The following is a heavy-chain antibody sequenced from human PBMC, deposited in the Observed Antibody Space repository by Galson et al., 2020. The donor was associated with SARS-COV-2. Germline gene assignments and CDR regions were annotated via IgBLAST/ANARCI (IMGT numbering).Heavy chain of an antibody. CDR3: VKGLEYGSGSNFDY. CDR2: ISSSSSYI. V-gene: IGHV3-21*04. J-gene: IGHJ4*02. CDR1: GFTFSSYS. D-gene: IGHD3-10*01. Sequence: GGSLRLSCAASGFTFSSYSMNWVRQAPGKGLEWVSSISSSSSYIYYADSVKGRFTISRDNAKNSLYLQMNSLRAEDTAVYYCVKGLEYGSGSNFDYWGQGTLVTVSS.